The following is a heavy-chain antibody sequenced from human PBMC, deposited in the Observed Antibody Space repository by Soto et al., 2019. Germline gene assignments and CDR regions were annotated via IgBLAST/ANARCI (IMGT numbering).Heavy chain of an antibody. CDR2: IIPLLGMT. CDR1: GDTFSTHT. Sequence: HVQLLQSGAEVKKPGSSVKVSCHASGDTFSTHTITWVRQAPGQGLEWVGRIIPLLGMTDYAQRLQGRITLTADKSTSTAYLVLSGLRPEDAALYYCARYQHCSGSTCCGYPDVWGTGTAVTVSS. J-gene: IGHJ6*03. D-gene: IGHD6-19*01. CDR3: ARYQHCSGSTCCGYPDV. V-gene: IGHV1-69*02.